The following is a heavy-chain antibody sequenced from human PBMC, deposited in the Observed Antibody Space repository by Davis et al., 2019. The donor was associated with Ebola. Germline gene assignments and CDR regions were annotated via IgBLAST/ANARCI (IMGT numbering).Heavy chain of an antibody. CDR1: SGSFSDYY. V-gene: IGHV4-34*01. CDR2: INHSGIT. J-gene: IGHJ4*02. D-gene: IGHD6-6*01. Sequence: MPSETLSLTCAVYSGSFSDYYWTWIRQPPGKGLEWIGEINHSGITNYNPSLKSRVTISVDTSKNQVSLELSSVTAADTAVYYCAKEHYSTSSFDSWGQGALVTVSS. CDR3: AKEHYSTSSFDS.